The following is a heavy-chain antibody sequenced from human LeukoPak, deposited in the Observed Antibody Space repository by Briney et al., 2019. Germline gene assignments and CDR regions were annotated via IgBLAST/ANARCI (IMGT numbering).Heavy chain of an antibody. CDR3: ARGLRNLSSGWYSSVAFDI. D-gene: IGHD6-19*01. V-gene: IGHV1-8*01. Sequence: ASVKVPCKASGYTFTSYDINWVRQATGQGLEWMGWMNPNSGNTGYAQKFQGRVTMTRNTSISTAYMELSSLRSEDTAVYYCARGLRNLSSGWYSSVAFDIWGQGTMVTVSS. CDR2: MNPNSGNT. CDR1: GYTFTSYD. J-gene: IGHJ3*02.